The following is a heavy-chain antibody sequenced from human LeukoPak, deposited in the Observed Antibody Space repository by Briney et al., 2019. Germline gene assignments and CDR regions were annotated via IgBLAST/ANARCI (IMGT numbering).Heavy chain of an antibody. CDR2: IRGSGGST. J-gene: IGHJ5*02. CDR1: GFTFSSYV. Sequence: GASLRPSCAASGFTFSSYVMSWVRQVPGKGLEWVSAIRGSGGSTYHADSVEGRFTISRDNSKNTLFLQMNSLRAEDTAVYYCAKPTNDFWSGYPPGWFDPWGQGTLVTVSS. V-gene: IGHV3-23*01. CDR3: AKPTNDFWSGYPPGWFDP. D-gene: IGHD3-3*01.